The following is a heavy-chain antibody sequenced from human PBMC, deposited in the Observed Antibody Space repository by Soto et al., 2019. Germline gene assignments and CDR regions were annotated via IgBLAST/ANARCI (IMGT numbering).Heavy chain of an antibody. CDR1: GFTFSNHV. Sequence: EEQLVESGGGLVQPGGSLRLSCAASGFTFSNHVMNWVRQAPGRGLEWVSSINRDSNTFYADSVKGRFTISRDNAKDSLYLQMNSLSADDTAVYYCVNGDYYVGQGTLVTVSS. CDR2: INRDSNT. D-gene: IGHD4-17*01. J-gene: IGHJ4*02. CDR3: VNGDYY. V-gene: IGHV3-48*01.